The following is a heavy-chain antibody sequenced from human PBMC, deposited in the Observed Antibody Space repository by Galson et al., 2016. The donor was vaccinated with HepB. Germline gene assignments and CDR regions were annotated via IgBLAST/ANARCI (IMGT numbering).Heavy chain of an antibody. CDR3: ARSACSGGACYSFWYFDI. Sequence: QSGAEVKKPGESLTISCTTSGYKFTGKWIGWVRQKPGKGLEWMGTIYPGDSDTRYSPSFEGQVTISADKSTNTAHLQWSSLKASDTATYYCARSACSGGACYSFWYFDIWGRGTPVTVSS. J-gene: IGHJ2*01. D-gene: IGHD2-15*01. CDR1: GYKFTGKW. V-gene: IGHV5-51*01. CDR2: IYPGDSDT.